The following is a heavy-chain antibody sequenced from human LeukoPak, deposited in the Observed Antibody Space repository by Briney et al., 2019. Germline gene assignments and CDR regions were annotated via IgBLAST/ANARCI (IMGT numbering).Heavy chain of an antibody. J-gene: IGHJ3*02. D-gene: IGHD2-2*01. CDR1: GGSFSGYY. CDR2: INHSGST. Sequence: KPSETLSLTCAVYGGSFSGYYWSWIRQPPGKGLEWIGEINHSGSTNYDPSLKSRVTISVDTSKNQFSLKLSSVTAADTAVYSCARGYQLLSHDAFDIWGQGTMVTVSS. CDR3: ARGYQLLSHDAFDI. V-gene: IGHV4-34*01.